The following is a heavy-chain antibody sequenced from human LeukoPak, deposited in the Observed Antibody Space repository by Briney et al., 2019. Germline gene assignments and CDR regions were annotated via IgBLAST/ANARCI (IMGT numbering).Heavy chain of an antibody. CDR2: INPNSGGT. J-gene: IGHJ4*02. CDR3: ARVAYGNKATPFDH. V-gene: IGHV1-2*06. CDR1: GYIFTDYY. D-gene: IGHD4-11*01. Sequence: ASVTVSCKASGYIFTDYYIHWVRQAPGQGREWMGRINPNSGGTDSAQKFQGRVTMTRVTSITTVYVEMRRLTSDDTAVYYCARVAYGNKATPFDHWGQGTLVIVSS.